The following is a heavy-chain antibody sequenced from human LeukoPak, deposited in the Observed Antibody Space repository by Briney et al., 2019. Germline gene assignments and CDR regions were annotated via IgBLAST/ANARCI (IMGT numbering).Heavy chain of an antibody. V-gene: IGHV4-4*07. CDR1: GVSISGYY. D-gene: IGHD6-19*01. CDR3: ARGPYSSAWFIFDP. J-gene: IGHJ5*02. CDR2: IHSSGGT. Sequence: SETLSLTCTVSGVSISGYYWSWIRQPAGKGLEWIGRIHSSGGTSYNPSLKSRVTMSVDTSKNQVSLKLSSVTAADTAVYYCARGPYSSAWFIFDPWGQGTLVTVSA.